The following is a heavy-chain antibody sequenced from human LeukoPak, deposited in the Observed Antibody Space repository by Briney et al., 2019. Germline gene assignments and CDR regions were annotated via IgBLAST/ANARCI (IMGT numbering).Heavy chain of an antibody. D-gene: IGHD3-3*01. CDR1: GYTLTELS. J-gene: IGHJ4*02. CDR2: FDPEDGEA. CDR3: ATDRAYYDFWSGSKQFDY. V-gene: IGHV1-24*01. Sequence: ASVKVSCKVSGYTLTELSMHWERQAPGKGLEWMGGFDPEDGEAIYAQKFQGRVTMTEDTSTDTAYMELSSLRSEDTAVYYCATDRAYYDFWSGSKQFDYWGQGTLVTVSS.